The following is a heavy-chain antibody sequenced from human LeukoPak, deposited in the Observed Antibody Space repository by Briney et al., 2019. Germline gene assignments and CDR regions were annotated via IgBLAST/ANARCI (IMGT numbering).Heavy chain of an antibody. Sequence: SETLSLTCAVYGGSFSGYYWSWIRQPPGKGLEWIGEINHSGSTNYNPSLKSRVTISVDTSKNQFSLKLSSVTAADTAVYYCASLDSSGYLSYYYGMDVWGQGTTVTASS. D-gene: IGHD3-22*01. V-gene: IGHV4-34*01. CDR3: ASLDSSGYLSYYYGMDV. CDR2: INHSGST. CDR1: GGSFSGYY. J-gene: IGHJ6*02.